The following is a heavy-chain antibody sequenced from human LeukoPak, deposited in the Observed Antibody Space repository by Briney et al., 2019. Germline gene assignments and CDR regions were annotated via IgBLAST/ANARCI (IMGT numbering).Heavy chain of an antibody. V-gene: IGHV3-23*01. D-gene: IGHD2-2*01. CDR1: GITFSSYA. Sequence: PGGSLRLSCAASGITFSSYAMSWVRQAPGKGLEWVSAISGSGGSTYYADSVKGRFTISRDNSKNTLYLQMNSLRAEDTAVYYCAKGNVVVVPAAGLDYWGQGTLVTVSS. J-gene: IGHJ4*02. CDR2: ISGSGGST. CDR3: AKGNVVVVPAAGLDY.